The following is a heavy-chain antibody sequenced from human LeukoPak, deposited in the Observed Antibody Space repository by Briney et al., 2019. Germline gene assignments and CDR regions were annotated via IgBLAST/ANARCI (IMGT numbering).Heavy chain of an antibody. Sequence: SQTLSLTCASSGDSVSSDRTAWSGIRQSPSRGLEGVGRTYYRSSWYNDYAASVKSRITINPDTSKNQFSLQLNSVTLEDTAVYYCARDRVGTDAFDIWGQGTMVTVSS. J-gene: IGHJ3*02. CDR3: ARDRVGTDAFDI. D-gene: IGHD3-10*01. CDR1: GDSVSSDRTA. CDR2: TYYRSSWYN. V-gene: IGHV6-1*01.